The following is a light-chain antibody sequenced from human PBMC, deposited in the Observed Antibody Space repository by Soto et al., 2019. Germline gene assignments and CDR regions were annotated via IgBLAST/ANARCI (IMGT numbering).Light chain of an antibody. CDR3: QRYYSAPQT. J-gene: IGKJ1*01. CDR2: WAA. Sequence: DIVMTQSPDSLAVSLGERATINCKSSQSVLYSSNNKNYLAWYQQKPGQPPKLLIYWAATRESGVPDRFSGSRSGTDFSLTISSLQAEDVAVYYCQRYYSAPQTFGQGTKVEIK. CDR1: QSVLYSSNNKNY. V-gene: IGKV4-1*01.